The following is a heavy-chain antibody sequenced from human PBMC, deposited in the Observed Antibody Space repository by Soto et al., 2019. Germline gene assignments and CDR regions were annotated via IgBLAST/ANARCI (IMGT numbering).Heavy chain of an antibody. Sequence: GGSLRLSCATSGFSFSSSDTTWVRQAPGEGLEYVSSINYSGRYMFYAGSLRGRFTVSRDNAKNSLYLQMNSLRAEDTAVYYCARKSSSDSTGYDYFDYWGQGTLVTVSS. D-gene: IGHD3-22*01. CDR3: ARKSSSDSTGYDYFDY. J-gene: IGHJ4*02. CDR2: INYSGRYM. CDR1: GFSFSSSD. V-gene: IGHV3-21*06.